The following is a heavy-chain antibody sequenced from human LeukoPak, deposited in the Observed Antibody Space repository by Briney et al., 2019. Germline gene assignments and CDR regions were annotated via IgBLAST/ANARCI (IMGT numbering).Heavy chain of an antibody. CDR1: GDSIIIYY. J-gene: IGHJ4*02. Sequence: SETLSLTSTVSGDSIIIYYWSWIRQPPRKGLEWIGYSFHSGSTNYNPSLKSRVTISVDTSKKHFSLKLSTVTAADTAVYYCARGNWGTFLDSWGQGTLVTVAS. CDR3: ARGNWGTFLDS. D-gene: IGHD7-27*01. V-gene: IGHV4-59*01. CDR2: SFHSGST.